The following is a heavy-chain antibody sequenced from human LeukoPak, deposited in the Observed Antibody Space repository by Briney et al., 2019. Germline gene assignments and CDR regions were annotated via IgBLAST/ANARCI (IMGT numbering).Heavy chain of an antibody. D-gene: IGHD4-17*01. Sequence: GGSLRLSCAASGFTFSSYWMSWVRQAPGKGLEWVANIKQDGSEKYYVDSVKGRFTISRDNAKNSLYLQMNSLRAEDTAVYYCARSLRGGNGDYYFDYWGQGTPGTVSS. CDR3: ARSLRGGNGDYYFDY. J-gene: IGHJ4*02. CDR2: IKQDGSEK. V-gene: IGHV3-7*01. CDR1: GFTFSSYW.